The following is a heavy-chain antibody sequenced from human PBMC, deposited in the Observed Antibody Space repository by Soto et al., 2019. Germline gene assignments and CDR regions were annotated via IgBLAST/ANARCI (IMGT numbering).Heavy chain of an antibody. CDR2: INHSGST. Sequence: SETLSLTCAVYGGSFSGYYWSWIRQPPGKGLEWIGEINHSGSTNYNPSLKSRVTISVDTSKNQFSLKLSSVTAADTAVYYCARGWSVVPAPSRWFDPWGQGTLVTVSS. CDR1: GGSFSGYY. CDR3: ARGWSVVPAPSRWFDP. D-gene: IGHD2-2*01. J-gene: IGHJ5*02. V-gene: IGHV4-34*01.